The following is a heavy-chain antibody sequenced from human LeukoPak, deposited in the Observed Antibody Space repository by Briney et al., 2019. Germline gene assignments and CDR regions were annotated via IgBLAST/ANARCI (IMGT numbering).Heavy chain of an antibody. J-gene: IGHJ4*02. Sequence: GGSLRLSCAASGFTFSSYSMNWVRQAPGKGLEWVSSISSSSSYIYYADSVKGRFTISRDNAKNSLYLRMNSLRAEDTAVYYCARDIVGATRGEGYWGQGTLVTVSS. D-gene: IGHD1-26*01. CDR1: GFTFSSYS. CDR2: ISSSSSYI. V-gene: IGHV3-21*01. CDR3: ARDIVGATRGEGY.